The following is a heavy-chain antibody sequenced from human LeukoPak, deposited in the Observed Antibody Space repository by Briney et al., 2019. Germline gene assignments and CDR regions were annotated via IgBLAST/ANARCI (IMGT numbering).Heavy chain of an antibody. D-gene: IGHD6-13*01. CDR2: ITYDGGNK. CDR3: ARERAAFDC. Sequence: GGSLRLSCAASGFTFSSYAMHWVRQAPGKGLEWVALITYDGGNKYYADSVKGRFTISRDNSKNTLYLQMNSLRADDTALYYCARERAAFDCWGQGTLVTVSS. CDR1: GFTFSSYA. J-gene: IGHJ4*02. V-gene: IGHV3-30-3*01.